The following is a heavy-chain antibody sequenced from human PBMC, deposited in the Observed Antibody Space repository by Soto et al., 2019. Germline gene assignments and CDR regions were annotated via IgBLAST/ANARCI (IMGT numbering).Heavy chain of an antibody. CDR2: FDPEDGET. D-gene: IGHD3-3*01. Sequence: GASVKVSCKVSGYTLTELSMHWVRQAPGKGLEWMGGFDPEDGETIYAQKFQGRVTMTEDTSTDTAYMELSSLRSEDTAVYYCATGSRRSESLWSGYYYFDDWGQGTLVTVSS. V-gene: IGHV1-24*01. CDR3: ATGSRRSESLWSGYYYFDD. J-gene: IGHJ4*02. CDR1: GYTLTELS.